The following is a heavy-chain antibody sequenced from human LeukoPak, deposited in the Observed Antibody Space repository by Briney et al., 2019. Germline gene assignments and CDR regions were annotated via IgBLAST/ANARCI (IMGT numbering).Heavy chain of an antibody. CDR2: ISGSGSST. V-gene: IGHV3-23*01. Sequence: GGSLRLSCAASGFTFSSYAMSWVRQAPGKGLEWVSAISGSGSSTYYADSVKGRFTISRDNSKNTLYLQMNSLRAEDTAVYSRAKDLSNPYKYYGMDVWGQGTTVTVSS. CDR3: AKDLSNPYKYYGMDV. D-gene: IGHD4-11*01. CDR1: GFTFSSYA. J-gene: IGHJ6*02.